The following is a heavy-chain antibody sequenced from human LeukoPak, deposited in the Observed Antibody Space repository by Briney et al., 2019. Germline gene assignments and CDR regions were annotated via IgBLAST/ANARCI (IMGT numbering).Heavy chain of an antibody. Sequence: SETLSLTCTVSGGSISSSSYYWGWIRQPPGKGLEWIGSVYYTGASYYNPSLKSRVTISVDTSKNQFSLKLSSVTAADTAVYYCARGGTYYDFWSGPPNWFDPWGQGALVTVSS. CDR3: ARGGTYYDFWSGPPNWFDP. J-gene: IGHJ5*02. CDR1: GGSISSSSYY. CDR2: VYYTGAS. V-gene: IGHV4-39*07. D-gene: IGHD3-3*01.